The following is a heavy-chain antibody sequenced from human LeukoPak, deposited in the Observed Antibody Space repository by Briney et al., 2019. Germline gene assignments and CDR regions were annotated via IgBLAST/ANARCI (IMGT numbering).Heavy chain of an antibody. CDR1: GFTFRTYG. Sequence: PGRSLRLSCAASGFTFRTYGMHCVRQAPGKGLEWVAVIWYDGSNQFYADSVKGRFTISRDNSKNTLYLQMNSLRDDDTAVYYCASLYFYGSGRYPNLDYWGQGTLVTVSS. V-gene: IGHV3-33*01. J-gene: IGHJ4*02. CDR2: IWYDGSNQ. D-gene: IGHD3-10*01. CDR3: ASLYFYGSGRYPNLDY.